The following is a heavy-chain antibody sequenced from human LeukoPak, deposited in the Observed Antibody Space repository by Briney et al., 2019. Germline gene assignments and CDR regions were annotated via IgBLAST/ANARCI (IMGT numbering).Heavy chain of an antibody. V-gene: IGHV1-8*01. D-gene: IGHD3-10*01. J-gene: IGHJ5*02. Sequence: ASVKVSCKASGYTFTSYDINWVRQATGQGLEWMGWMNPNSGNTGYAQKFQGRVTMTRNTSISTAYMELSSLRAEDAAVYYCARAPMVRGVIVNWCDPGGQGTLVTVSS. CDR1: GYTFTSYD. CDR2: MNPNSGNT. CDR3: ARAPMVRGVIVNWCDP.